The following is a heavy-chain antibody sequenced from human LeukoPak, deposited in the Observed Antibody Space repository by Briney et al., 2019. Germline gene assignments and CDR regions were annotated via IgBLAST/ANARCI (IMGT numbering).Heavy chain of an antibody. CDR2: IYYSGST. V-gene: IGHV4-59*12. D-gene: IGHD5-18*01. CDR3: ARDPTPDRGQLWLTVFPYLQNYYMDV. CDR1: GGPISSYY. J-gene: IGHJ6*03. Sequence: SETLSLTCTVSGGPISSYYWSWIRQPPGKGLEWIGYIYYSGSTNYNPSLKSRVTISVDTSKNQFSLKLSSVTAADTAVYYCARDPTPDRGQLWLTVFPYLQNYYMDVWGKGTTVTVSS.